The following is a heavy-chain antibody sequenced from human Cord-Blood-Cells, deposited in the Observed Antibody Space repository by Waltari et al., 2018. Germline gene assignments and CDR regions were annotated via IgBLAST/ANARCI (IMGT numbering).Heavy chain of an antibody. D-gene: IGHD6-6*01. V-gene: IGHV1-2*02. CDR3: ARASLAARDAFDI. J-gene: IGHJ3*02. CDR2: INPNSGGT. Sequence: QVQLVQSGAEVKKPGASVKVSCTASGYTFTGYYIPWGRQAPGQGLEWMGWINPNSGGTNYAQKFQGRVTMTRDTSISTAYMELSRLRSDDTAVYYCARASLAARDAFDIWGQGTMVTVSS. CDR1: GYTFTGYY.